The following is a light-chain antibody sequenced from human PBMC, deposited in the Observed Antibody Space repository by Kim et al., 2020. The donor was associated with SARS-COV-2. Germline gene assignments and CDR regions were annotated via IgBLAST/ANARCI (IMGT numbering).Light chain of an antibody. CDR2: DYN. CDR3: QSYDSSNRV. Sequence: GKTVPISCTRSSGNITSNDVQWYQQRPGSAPNTVIYDYNQRPSGVPDRFSGSIDSSSNSASLTISGLKTEDEADYYCQSYDSSNRVFGGGTQLTVL. CDR1: SGNITSND. V-gene: IGLV6-57*03. J-gene: IGLJ3*02.